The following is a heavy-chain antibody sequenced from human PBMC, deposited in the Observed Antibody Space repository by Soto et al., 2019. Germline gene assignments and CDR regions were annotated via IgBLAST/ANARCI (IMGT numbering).Heavy chain of an antibody. CDR1: GGSFSGYY. Sequence: SETLSLTCAVYGGSFSGYYWSWIRQPPGKGLEWIGEINHSGSTNYNPSLKSRVTISVDTSKNQFSLKLSSVTAADTAVYYCARGARRWLPSDGMDVWGQGTTVTSP. V-gene: IGHV4-34*01. J-gene: IGHJ6*02. CDR2: INHSGST. CDR3: ARGARRWLPSDGMDV. D-gene: IGHD5-12*01.